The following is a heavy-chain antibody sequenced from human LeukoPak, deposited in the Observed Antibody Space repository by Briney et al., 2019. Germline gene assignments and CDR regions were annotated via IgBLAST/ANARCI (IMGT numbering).Heavy chain of an antibody. D-gene: IGHD1-7*01. Sequence: SETLSLTCSVSGGSISSYYWSWIQQPPGKGLEWIGYIYYSGSTNYNPSLKSRVTISVDTSKNQFSLKLSSVTAADTAVYYCARDNWNYGSSMDVWGQGTTVTVPS. V-gene: IGHV4-59*01. CDR2: IYYSGST. J-gene: IGHJ6*02. CDR3: ARDNWNYGSSMDV. CDR1: GGSISSYY.